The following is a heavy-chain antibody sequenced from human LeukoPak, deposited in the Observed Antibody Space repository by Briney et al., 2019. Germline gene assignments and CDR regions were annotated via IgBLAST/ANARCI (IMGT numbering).Heavy chain of an antibody. D-gene: IGHD2-2*01. CDR3: AKTPFVVPVPAYFDY. CDR2: ISYDGSNK. Sequence: GGSLRLSCAASGFTFSSYGMHWVRQAPGKGLEWVAVISYDGSNKYYADSVKGRFTISRDNAKNSLYLQMNSLRAEDTALYYCAKTPFVVPVPAYFDYWGQGTLVTVSP. V-gene: IGHV3-30*18. J-gene: IGHJ4*02. CDR1: GFTFSSYG.